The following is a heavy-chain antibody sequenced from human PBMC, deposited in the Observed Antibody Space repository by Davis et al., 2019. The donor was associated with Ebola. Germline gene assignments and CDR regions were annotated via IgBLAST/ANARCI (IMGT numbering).Heavy chain of an antibody. Sequence: SVKVSCKASGGTFSNYAISWVRQAPGQGLEWMGRIIPILGIANYAQKFQGRVTITADKSTSTAYMELSSLRSEDTAVYYCARDRGMATKSGDYWGQGTLVTVSS. CDR3: ARDRGMATKSGDY. V-gene: IGHV1-69*04. D-gene: IGHD5-24*01. CDR1: GGTFSNYA. CDR2: IIPILGIA. J-gene: IGHJ4*02.